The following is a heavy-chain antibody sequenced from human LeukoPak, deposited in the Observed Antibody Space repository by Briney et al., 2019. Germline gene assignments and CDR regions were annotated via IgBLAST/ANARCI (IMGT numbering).Heavy chain of an antibody. CDR1: GGAISSSSYY. CDR2: IYYSGST. CDR3: AERSSSRYGPFDY. V-gene: IGHV4-39*07. D-gene: IGHD6-13*01. J-gene: IGHJ4*02. Sequence: PSETLSLTCTVSGGAISSSSYYWGWIRQPPGKGLEWIGSIYYSGSTYYNPSLKSRVTISVDTSKNQFSLKLSSVTAADTAVYYCAERSSSRYGPFDYWGQGTLVTVSS.